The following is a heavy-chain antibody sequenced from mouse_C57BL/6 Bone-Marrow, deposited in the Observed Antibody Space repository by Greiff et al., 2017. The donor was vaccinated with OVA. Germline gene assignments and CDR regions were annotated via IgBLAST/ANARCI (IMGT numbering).Heavy chain of an antibody. CDR2: IYPGDGDT. CDR3: AREGITTVGGVDY. D-gene: IGHD1-1*01. CDR1: GYAFSSYW. J-gene: IGHJ2*01. Sequence: QVQLQQSGAELVKPGASVKISCKASGYAFSSYWMNWVKQRPGKGLEWIGQIYPGDGDTNYNGKFKGKATLTADKSSSTAYLQLSSLTSEDSAVYFCAREGITTVGGVDYWGQGTTLTVSS. V-gene: IGHV1-80*01.